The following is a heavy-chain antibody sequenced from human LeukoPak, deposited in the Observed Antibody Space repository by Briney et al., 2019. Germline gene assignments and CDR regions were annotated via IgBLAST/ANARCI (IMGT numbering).Heavy chain of an antibody. D-gene: IGHD4/OR15-4a*01. CDR2: ISYDGSNK. CDR3: AKDRLTQRYYYGMDV. Sequence: GGSLRLSCAASGFTFSSYGMHRVRQAPGKGLEWVAVISYDGSNKYYADSVKGRFTISRDNSKNTLYLQMNSLRAEDTAVYYCAKDRLTQRYYYGMDVWGQGTTVTVSS. J-gene: IGHJ6*02. CDR1: GFTFSSYG. V-gene: IGHV3-30*18.